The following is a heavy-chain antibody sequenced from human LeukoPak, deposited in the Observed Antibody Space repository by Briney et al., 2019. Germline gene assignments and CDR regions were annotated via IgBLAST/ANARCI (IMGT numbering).Heavy chain of an antibody. CDR3: AKDRGEYDFWSGYYYYYYMDV. CDR1: GFTFSSYA. J-gene: IGHJ6*03. Sequence: GGSLRLSCAASGFTFSSYAMHWVRQAPGKGLEYVSAISSNGGSTYYANSVKGRFTISRDNSKNTLYLQMNSLRAEDTAVYYCAKDRGEYDFWSGYYYYYYMDVWGKGTTVTVSS. CDR2: ISSNGGST. D-gene: IGHD3-3*01. V-gene: IGHV3-64*01.